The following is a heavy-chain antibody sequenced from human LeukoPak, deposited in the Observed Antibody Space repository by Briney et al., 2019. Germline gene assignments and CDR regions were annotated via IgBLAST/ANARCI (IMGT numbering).Heavy chain of an antibody. CDR2: THYSGST. CDR1: GGSIISYY. Sequence: PSETLSLTCTVSGGSIISYYWSWIRQPPGKGLEWIGYTHYSGSTKYNPSLKSRVTISVDTSNNHFSLKLSSVTAADTAVYFCARVHPDGYSAYWGQGILVTVSS. D-gene: IGHD5-24*01. V-gene: IGHV4-59*01. J-gene: IGHJ4*02. CDR3: ARVHPDGYSAY.